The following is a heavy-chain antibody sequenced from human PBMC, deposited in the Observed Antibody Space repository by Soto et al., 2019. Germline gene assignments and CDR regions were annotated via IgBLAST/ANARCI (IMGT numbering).Heavy chain of an antibody. J-gene: IGHJ4*01. V-gene: IGHV1-18*04. CDR2: ISAYNGNT. CDR1: GYTFTSYG. CDR3: ARGGPADYDSSGYYYFDY. D-gene: IGHD3-22*01. Sequence: ASVKVSCKASGYTFTSYGISWVRQAPGQGXEWMGWISAYNGNTNYEQKLQGRVTMTTDTSTSTAYMELRSLRSDETAVYYCARGGPADYDSSGYYYFDYWGQGTLVTVSS.